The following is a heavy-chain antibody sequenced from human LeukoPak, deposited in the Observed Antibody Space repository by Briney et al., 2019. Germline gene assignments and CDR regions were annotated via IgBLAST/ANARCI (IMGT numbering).Heavy chain of an antibody. V-gene: IGHV4-38-2*02. J-gene: IGHJ4*02. CDR3: ARDHTVTTFDY. CDR1: GYSISSGYY. Sequence: PSETLSLTCTVSGYSISSGYYWGWIRQPPGKGLEWIGSIYHSGSTYYNPSLKSRVTISVDTSKNQFSLKLSSVTAADTAVYYCARDHTVTTFDYWGQGTLVTVSS. CDR2: IYHSGST. D-gene: IGHD4-17*01.